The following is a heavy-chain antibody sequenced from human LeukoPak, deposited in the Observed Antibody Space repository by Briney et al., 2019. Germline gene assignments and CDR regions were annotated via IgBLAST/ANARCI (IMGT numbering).Heavy chain of an antibody. D-gene: IGHD3-9*01. J-gene: IGHJ4*02. Sequence: SETLSLTCTVSGGSVSSGSYYWSWIRQPPGKGLEWIGYIYYSGSTNYNPSLKSRVTISVDTSKNQFSLKPSSVTAADTAVYYCASGNILTGYGYYFDYWGQGTLVTVSS. V-gene: IGHV4-61*01. CDR2: IYYSGST. CDR1: GGSVSSGSYY. CDR3: ASGNILTGYGYYFDY.